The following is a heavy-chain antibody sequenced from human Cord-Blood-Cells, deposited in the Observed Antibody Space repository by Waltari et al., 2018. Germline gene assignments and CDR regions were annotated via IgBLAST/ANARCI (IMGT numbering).Heavy chain of an antibody. D-gene: IGHD6-13*01. CDR1: GYTLTGYY. Sequence: QVQLVQSGAEVKKPGASVKVSCKASGYTLTGYYMHWVRQAPGQGLERMGWINPNSGGTNYAQKFQGWVTMTRDTSISTAYMELSRLRSDDTAVYYCARGVSAAGPGYDYWGQGTLVTVSS. V-gene: IGHV1-2*04. CDR3: ARGVSAAGPGYDY. J-gene: IGHJ4*02. CDR2: INPNSGGT.